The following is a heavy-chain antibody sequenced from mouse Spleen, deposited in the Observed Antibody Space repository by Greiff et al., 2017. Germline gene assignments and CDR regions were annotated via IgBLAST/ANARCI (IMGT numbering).Heavy chain of an antibody. CDR2: IWAGGST. D-gene: IGHD3-1*01. CDR3: ARGGSGCHFDY. J-gene: IGHJ2*01. CDR1: GFSLTSYG. V-gene: IGHV2-9*02. Sequence: VKVVESGPGLVAPSQSLSITCTVSGFSLTSYGVHWVRQPPGKGLEWLGVIWAGGSTNYNSALMSRLSISKDNSKSQVFLKMNSLQTDDTAMYYCARGGSGCHFDYWGQGTTLTVSS.